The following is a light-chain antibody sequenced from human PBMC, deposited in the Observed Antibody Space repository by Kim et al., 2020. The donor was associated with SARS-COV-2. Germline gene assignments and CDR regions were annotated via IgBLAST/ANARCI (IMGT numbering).Light chain of an antibody. Sequence: EIVLTQSPGPLALSPGERATLSCRASQSVGNTYLAWYQQKPGQPPRLLIYGASTRATGIPDRFSGSGSGTDFILTISGLEPEDFAVYYCQQYGTSPRTFGQGTKVDIK. CDR1: QSVGNTY. J-gene: IGKJ1*01. CDR3: QQYGTSPRT. CDR2: GAS. V-gene: IGKV3-20*01.